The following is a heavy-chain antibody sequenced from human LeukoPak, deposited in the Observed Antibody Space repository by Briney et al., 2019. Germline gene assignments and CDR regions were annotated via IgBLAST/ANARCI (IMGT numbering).Heavy chain of an antibody. CDR1: GYSISSGYC. CDR2: IYHSGST. V-gene: IGHV4-38-2*01. D-gene: IGHD5-12*01. CDR3: ARVATTTNPPQRPFDY. J-gene: IGHJ4*02. Sequence: SETLSLTCAVSGYSISSGYCWGWIRQPPGKGLXXXXXIYHSGSTYYNPSLKSRVTISVDTSKNQFSLKLSSVTAADTAVYYCARVATTTNPPQRPFDYWGQGTLVTVSS.